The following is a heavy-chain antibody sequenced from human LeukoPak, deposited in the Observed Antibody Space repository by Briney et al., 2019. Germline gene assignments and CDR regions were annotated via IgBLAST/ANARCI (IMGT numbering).Heavy chain of an antibody. CDR1: GFTFSSYG. Sequence: GGSLRLSCAASGFTFSSYGMHWVRQAPGKGLEWVAFIRYDGSNKYYADSVKGRFTISRDNSKNTLYLQMNSLRAEDTAVYYCARSGYYWGGLDAFDIWGQGTMVTVSS. CDR3: ARSGYYWGGLDAFDI. CDR2: IRYDGSNK. D-gene: IGHD3-22*01. V-gene: IGHV3-30*02. J-gene: IGHJ3*02.